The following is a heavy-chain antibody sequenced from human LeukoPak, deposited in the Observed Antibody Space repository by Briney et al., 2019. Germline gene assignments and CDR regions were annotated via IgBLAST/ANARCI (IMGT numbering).Heavy chain of an antibody. CDR2: IASDGSST. J-gene: IGHJ4*02. CDR1: GFTFSSYW. Sequence: SGGSLRPSCAASGFTFSSYWMNWVRQAPGKGLVWVSRIASDGSSTTYAGSVKGRFSISRDNAKNTLYLQMNSLRVEDTAVYYCARGRPHGNDYWGQGTLVTVSS. D-gene: IGHD4-23*01. V-gene: IGHV3-74*01. CDR3: ARGRPHGNDY.